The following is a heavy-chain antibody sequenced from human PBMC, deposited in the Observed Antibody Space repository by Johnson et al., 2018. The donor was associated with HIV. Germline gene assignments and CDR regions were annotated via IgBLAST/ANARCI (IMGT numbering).Heavy chain of an antibody. D-gene: IGHD1-26*01. V-gene: IGHV3-20*04. CDR2: INWNGGST. CDR3: ARQQWELGSHDAFDI. J-gene: IGHJ3*02. CDR1: GFTFDDYG. Sequence: EVQVVESGGVVVQPGGSLRLSCAASGFTFDDYGMSWVRQAPGKGLEWVSGINWNGGSTGYADSVKGRVTISRDNAKNSLYLQMNSLREEDTALYYFARQQWELGSHDAFDIWGQGTMVTVSS.